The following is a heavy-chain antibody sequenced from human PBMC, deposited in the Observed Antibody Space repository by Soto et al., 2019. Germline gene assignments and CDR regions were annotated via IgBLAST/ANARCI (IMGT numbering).Heavy chain of an antibody. D-gene: IGHD3-10*01. CDR2: IIAYNVNT. CDR1: GYTFTRYG. CDR3: ARAPLGFFDY. J-gene: IGHJ4*02. Sequence: QVQLVQSGAEVKKPGASVEVSCKASGYTFTRYGISWERQAPGQGLEWMGWIIAYNVNTNYAQKLQGRVTMTTDTSKSTAYVELRSLRSDDAAVYYCARAPLGFFDYWGQGTLVTVSS. V-gene: IGHV1-18*01.